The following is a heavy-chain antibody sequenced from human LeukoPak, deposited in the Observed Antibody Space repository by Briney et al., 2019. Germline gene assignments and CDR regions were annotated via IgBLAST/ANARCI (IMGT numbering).Heavy chain of an antibody. CDR1: SGSFSAYY. V-gene: IGHV4-34*01. Sequence: SETLSLTRAVSSGSFSAYYWTWIRQPPGKGLEWIGEINHSGSSNYNSSLRSRVTISVDTSYKQFSLRLSSVPAADTAVYYCAPRGDIEHSYVYGKWFDPWGQGTRVTVSS. CDR2: INHSGSS. CDR3: APRGDIEHSYVYGKWFDP. D-gene: IGHD5-18*01. J-gene: IGHJ5*02.